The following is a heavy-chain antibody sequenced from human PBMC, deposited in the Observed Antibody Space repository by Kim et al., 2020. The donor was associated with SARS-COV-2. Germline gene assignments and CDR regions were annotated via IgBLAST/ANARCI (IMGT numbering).Heavy chain of an antibody. CDR3: VKGLIRGVMGT. V-gene: IGHV3-64D*09. CDR2: ITSDGGST. Sequence: GGSLRLSCSASGFTFRSYGLHWVRQAPGKGLEYVSGITSDGGSTYYPDSVKGRFTIFRDNSKNTLYLQMSSLRAEDSALYYCVKGLIRGVMGTWGQGTL. D-gene: IGHD3-10*01. J-gene: IGHJ5*02. CDR1: GFTFRSYG.